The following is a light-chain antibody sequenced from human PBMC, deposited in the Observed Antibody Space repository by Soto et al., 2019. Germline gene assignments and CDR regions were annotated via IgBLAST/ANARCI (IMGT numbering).Light chain of an antibody. J-gene: IGKJ2*01. V-gene: IGKV3-20*01. CDR3: QQFGNSLYT. CDR2: AAS. Sequence: EVVLTQSPGTLSLSPGERATLSCRASQSVSSNYLAWYQQKPGQAPRLLIYAASTRAAGIPDRFSGSGSGTDFTLTISRLELEDFAVYYCQQFGNSLYTFGQGTKLEIK. CDR1: QSVSSNY.